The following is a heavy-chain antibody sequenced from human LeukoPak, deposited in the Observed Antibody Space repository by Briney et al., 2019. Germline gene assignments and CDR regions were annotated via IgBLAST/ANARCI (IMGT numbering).Heavy chain of an antibody. D-gene: IGHD2-15*01. J-gene: IGHJ4*02. V-gene: IGHV1-2*02. CDR1: GYTFTGYY. Sequence: ASVKVSCKASGYTFTGYYMHWVRQAPGQGLEWMGWINPNSGGTNYAQKFQGRVTMTLDTSISTAHMEMDRLRSDDTAVYYCAREVRIGEFGYWGQGTLVTVSS. CDR2: INPNSGGT. CDR3: AREVRIGEFGY.